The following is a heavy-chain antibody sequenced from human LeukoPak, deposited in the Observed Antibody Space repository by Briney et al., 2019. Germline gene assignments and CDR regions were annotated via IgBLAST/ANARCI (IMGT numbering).Heavy chain of an antibody. CDR2: IYYSGST. CDR1: GGSINSYY. V-gene: IGHV4-59*12. CDR3: ARDLSGTYYYDSSGYPR. D-gene: IGHD3-22*01. Sequence: SETLSLTCTVSGGSINSYYWSWIRQPPGKGLEWIGYIYYSGSTNYNPSLKSRVTISLDTSKNQFSLKLNSVTAADTAVYYCARDLSGTYYYDSSGYPRWSQGTLVTVSS. J-gene: IGHJ4*02.